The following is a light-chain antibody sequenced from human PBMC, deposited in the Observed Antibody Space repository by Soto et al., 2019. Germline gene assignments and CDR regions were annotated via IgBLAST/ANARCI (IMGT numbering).Light chain of an antibody. V-gene: IGKV4-1*01. CDR1: QGVLYSSNNKNY. Sequence: DIVMTQSPDSLAVSLGERATINCKSSQGVLYSSNNKNYLAWYQQKPRQPPKLLIYWASTRESGVPDRFSGSGSGTDFTLTISSLQAEDVAVYYCQQYYSTPHIFGQGTKLEIK. J-gene: IGKJ2*01. CDR3: QQYYSTPHI. CDR2: WAS.